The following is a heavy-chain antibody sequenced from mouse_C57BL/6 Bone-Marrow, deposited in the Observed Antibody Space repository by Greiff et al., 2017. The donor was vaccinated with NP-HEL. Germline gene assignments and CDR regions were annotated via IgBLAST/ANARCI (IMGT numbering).Heavy chain of an antibody. Sequence: EVQLQQSGAELVRPGASVKLSCTVSGFNIKDDYMHWVKQRPEQGLEWIGRIDPENGDTEYASKFQGKATITADTSSNTAYLQLSSLTSEDTAVYYCTTGGSSPYAMDYWGQGTSVTVSS. V-gene: IGHV14-4*01. D-gene: IGHD1-1*01. CDR2: IDPENGDT. J-gene: IGHJ4*01. CDR1: GFNIKDDY. CDR3: TTGGSSPYAMDY.